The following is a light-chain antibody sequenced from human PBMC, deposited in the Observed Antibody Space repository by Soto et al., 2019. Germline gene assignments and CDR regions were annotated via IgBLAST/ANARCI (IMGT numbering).Light chain of an antibody. CDR3: QQGSTTPYT. Sequence: DIQMTQSPPSLSASVGDRVTITCRASQSITTFLNWYKQTPGEAPQLLIFAASSLHTGVSSRFSGSGSGTEFTLTISSLLREDYATYFCQQGSTTPYTFGPGTKLQVK. V-gene: IGKV1-39*01. CDR2: AAS. CDR1: QSITTF. J-gene: IGKJ2*01.